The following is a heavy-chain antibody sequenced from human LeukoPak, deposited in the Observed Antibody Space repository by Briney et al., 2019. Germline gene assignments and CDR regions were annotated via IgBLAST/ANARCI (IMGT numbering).Heavy chain of an antibody. J-gene: IGHJ3*02. Sequence: PGGPLRLSCAASGFTFSDYYMSWIRQAPGKGLEWVSYISSSGSTIYYADSVKGRFTISRDNAKNSLYLQMNSLRAEDTAVYYCARDRIPTYYYDSSGSADAFDIWGQGTMVTVSS. D-gene: IGHD3-22*01. CDR2: ISSSGSTI. V-gene: IGHV3-11*04. CDR3: ARDRIPTYYYDSSGSADAFDI. CDR1: GFTFSDYY.